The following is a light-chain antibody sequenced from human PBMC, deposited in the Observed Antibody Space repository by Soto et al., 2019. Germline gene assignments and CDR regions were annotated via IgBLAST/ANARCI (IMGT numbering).Light chain of an antibody. V-gene: IGKV2D-29*02. J-gene: IGKJ5*01. Sequence: DVVMTQTPLSLSVAPGQPASISCKSSQSLLHITGETFLFWYLQKPGQSPQLLIYEVSTRVSGVPDRLSGSGSGPDFTLEISRVETDDVGIYYCMQSTQLPPTFGQGTRLVIE. CDR3: MQSTQLPPT. CDR1: QSLLHITGETF. CDR2: EVS.